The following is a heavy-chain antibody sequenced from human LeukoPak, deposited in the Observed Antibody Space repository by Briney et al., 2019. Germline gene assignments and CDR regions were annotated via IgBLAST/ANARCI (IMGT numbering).Heavy chain of an antibody. CDR3: AGESFDI. Sequence: GGSLRLSCAASVFTFSSYAVDWVRQAPGKGLEWVAVISKDGNSQSYADFVKGRFTISRDNSKNTLYLQMDSLRPEETAVYYCAGESFDIWGQGTTVTVSS. CDR2: ISKDGNSQ. V-gene: IGHV3-30*04. CDR1: VFTFSSYA. J-gene: IGHJ3*02.